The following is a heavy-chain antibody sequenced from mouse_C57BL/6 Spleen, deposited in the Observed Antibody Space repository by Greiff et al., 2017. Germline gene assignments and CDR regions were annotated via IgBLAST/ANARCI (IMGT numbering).Heavy chain of an antibody. D-gene: IGHD2-5*01. J-gene: IGHJ3*01. CDR1: GYTFTDYE. V-gene: IGHV1-15*01. CDR2: ISPATGGT. Sequence: VQLQASGAELVRPGASVTLSCKASGYTFTDYEMHWVPQTPVHGLKWIAAISPATGGTAYNQKFKGKAILTADKSSSTAYMELRSLTSEDSAVYYCTRGSYYSNYGGFAYWGQGTLVTVSA. CDR3: TRGSYYSNYGGFAY.